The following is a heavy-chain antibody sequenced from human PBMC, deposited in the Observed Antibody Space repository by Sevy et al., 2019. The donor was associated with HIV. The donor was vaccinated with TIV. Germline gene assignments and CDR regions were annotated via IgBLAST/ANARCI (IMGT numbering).Heavy chain of an antibody. CDR1: GFTFSDYH. J-gene: IGHJ3*02. V-gene: IGHV3-11*06. Sequence: GGSLRLSCAASGFTFSDYHMNWIRQAPGKGLVWVSYISGISTYINYADSVKGRFTISRDNAKNTLFLEMNSLRAEDTAVYYCASSVTAHDGFDIWGQGTMVTVSS. CDR3: ASSVTAHDGFDI. CDR2: ISGISTYI. D-gene: IGHD5-18*01.